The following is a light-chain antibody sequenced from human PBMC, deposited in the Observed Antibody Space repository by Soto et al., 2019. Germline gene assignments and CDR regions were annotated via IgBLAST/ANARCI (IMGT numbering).Light chain of an antibody. J-gene: IGKJ5*01. Sequence: EIVMTQSPATLSVSPGERATLSCRASQSVRSNLAWYQQKPGQAPRLLIYDASTRATGIPARFSGSGSGTEFTLTISSLQSADFAVYYCQQYNTWPPITFGQGTRLEI. CDR1: QSVRSN. CDR3: QQYNTWPPIT. V-gene: IGKV3-15*01. CDR2: DAS.